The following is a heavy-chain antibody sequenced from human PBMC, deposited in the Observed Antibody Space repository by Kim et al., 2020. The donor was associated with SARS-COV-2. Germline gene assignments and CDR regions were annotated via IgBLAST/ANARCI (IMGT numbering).Heavy chain of an antibody. CDR3: ASLHYYGMNF. CDR2: IGEDETER. CDR1: GLPFSIQW. J-gene: IGHJ6*02. Sequence: GGSLRLSCATSGLPFSIQWMSWVRQAPGKGLEWVANIGEDETERYYSDSVEGRFTFSRDNGRNSVYLQMNSLRVDDTALYYCASLHYYGMNFWGQGTT. V-gene: IGHV3-7*01. D-gene: IGHD3-10*01.